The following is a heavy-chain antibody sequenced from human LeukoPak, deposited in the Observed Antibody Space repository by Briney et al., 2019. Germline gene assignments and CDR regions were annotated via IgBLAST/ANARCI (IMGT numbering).Heavy chain of an antibody. CDR1: GGSISSYY. J-gene: IGHJ4*02. CDR3: ARVLLRSMVRGALYFDY. V-gene: IGHV4-59*01. Sequence: PSETLSLTCTVSGGSISSYYWSWIRQPPGKGLEWSGYIYYSGSTNYNPSLKSRVTISVDTSKNQFSLKLSSVTAADTAVYYCARVLLRSMVRGALYFDYWGQGTLVTVSS. D-gene: IGHD3-10*01. CDR2: IYYSGST.